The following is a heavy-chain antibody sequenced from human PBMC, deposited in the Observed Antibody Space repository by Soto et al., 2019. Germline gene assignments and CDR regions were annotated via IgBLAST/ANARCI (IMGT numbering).Heavy chain of an antibody. Sequence: QVQLVESGGGVVQPGRSLRLSCAASGFTFSSYAMHWVRQAPGKGLEWVAVISYDGSNKYYADSVKGRFTISRDNSKNTLYLQMNSLRAEDTAVYYCARDARFSMVVVVNPSDFDYWGQGTLVTVSS. V-gene: IGHV3-30-3*01. CDR1: GFTFSSYA. D-gene: IGHD3-22*01. CDR2: ISYDGSNK. CDR3: ARDARFSMVVVVNPSDFDY. J-gene: IGHJ4*02.